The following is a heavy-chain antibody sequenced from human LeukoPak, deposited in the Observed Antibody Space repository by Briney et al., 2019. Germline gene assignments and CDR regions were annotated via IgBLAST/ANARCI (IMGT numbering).Heavy chain of an antibody. CDR1: GVTFSSYA. Sequence: PGGSLRLSCAASGVTFSSYAMSWVRQAPGKGLEWVSAISRSGGSTYYADSVKGRFTISRDNSKNTRYLQMNSLRAEDTAVYYCAKDSRPGGYSAVSYFDYWGQETLVPVSS. CDR2: ISRSGGST. J-gene: IGHJ4*02. CDR3: AKDSRPGGYSAVSYFDY. D-gene: IGHD3-22*01. V-gene: IGHV3-23*01.